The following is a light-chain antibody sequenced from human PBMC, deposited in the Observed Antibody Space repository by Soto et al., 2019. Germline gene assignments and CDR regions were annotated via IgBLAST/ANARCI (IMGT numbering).Light chain of an antibody. CDR1: QSLLDSSNNKNY. V-gene: IGKV4-1*01. J-gene: IGKJ4*01. CDR3: LQYYNTNPLT. CDR2: WAS. Sequence: EIVMTQSPGSLAVSLGERATINCKSSQSLLDSSNNKNYLTWYQQKAGHPPKLLIYWASTRESGVPDRFRGSGSGTDFTITISSLQAEDVAVYYCLQYYNTNPLTFGGGTMVEIK.